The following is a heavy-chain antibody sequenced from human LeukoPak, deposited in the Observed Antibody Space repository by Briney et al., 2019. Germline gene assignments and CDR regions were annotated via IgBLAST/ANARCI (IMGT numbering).Heavy chain of an antibody. CDR2: ISGSGGST. D-gene: IGHD5-12*01. CDR3: AKDPRGYSGYDQAVP. Sequence: PGGSLRLPCAASGFTFSSYAMSWVRQAPGKGLEWVSAISGSGGSTYYADSVKGRFTISRDNSKNTLYLQMNSLRAEDTAVYYCAKDPRGYSGYDQAVPWGQGTLVTVSS. V-gene: IGHV3-23*01. J-gene: IGHJ5*02. CDR1: GFTFSSYA.